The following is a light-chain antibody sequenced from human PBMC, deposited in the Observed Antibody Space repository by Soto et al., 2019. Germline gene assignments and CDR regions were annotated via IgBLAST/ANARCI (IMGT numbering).Light chain of an antibody. V-gene: IGLV2-14*03. CDR2: DFT. Sequence: QSVLTQPASVSGSPGQSVPISCAGASRDVTDSDSVSWYQHRPGEAPELKILDFTYRPSGVSDRFSGSLSADTASLTISGLQVEDEGDYYCVSYTNPGTYVFGPGTKVTVL. CDR3: VSYTNPGTYV. J-gene: IGLJ1*01. CDR1: SRDVTDSDS.